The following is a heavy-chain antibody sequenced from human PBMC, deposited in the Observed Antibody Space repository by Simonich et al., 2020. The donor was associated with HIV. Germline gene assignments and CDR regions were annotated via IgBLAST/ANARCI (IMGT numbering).Heavy chain of an antibody. D-gene: IGHD3-3*01. CDR2: INHSGST. V-gene: IGHV4-34*04. CDR3: ARRDRELILYFDY. CDR1: GGSFSGYY. J-gene: IGHJ4*02. Sequence: QVQLQQWGAGLLKPSETLSLTCAVYGGSFSGYYWSLIRQPPGKGQEWIGEINHSGSTNDKASLNSRATISVDKSKNQFSLKLSSVTAAYTAIYYCARRDRELILYFDYWGQGNLVTVSS.